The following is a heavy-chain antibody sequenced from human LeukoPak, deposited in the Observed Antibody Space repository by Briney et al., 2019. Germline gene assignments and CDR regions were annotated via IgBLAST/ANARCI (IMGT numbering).Heavy chain of an antibody. J-gene: IGHJ4*02. Sequence: GGSLRLSCAASGFTFSTYTMNWVRQAPGKGLEWVSSITTSSNYIYYAVSVKGRFTISRDNAKNSLYLQMNSLRAEDTAVYYCASGYSGYDYSYYFDYWGQGTLVTVSS. CDR2: ITTSSNYI. V-gene: IGHV3-21*01. D-gene: IGHD5-12*01. CDR3: ASGYSGYDYSYYFDY. CDR1: GFTFSTYT.